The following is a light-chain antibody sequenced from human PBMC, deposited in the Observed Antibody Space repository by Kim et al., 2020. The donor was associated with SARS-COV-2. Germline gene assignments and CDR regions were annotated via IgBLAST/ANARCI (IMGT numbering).Light chain of an antibody. CDR3: QQYYIWFS. J-gene: IGKJ2*03. V-gene: IGKV3-15*01. Sequence: LAVSPGARAPLSCRASQNVGSDLAWYQHKPGQAPRLLISGASTRATGIPDRLSGSGSGTEFTLTISSVQSEDSAVYYCQQYYIWFSFGQGTKLEI. CDR2: GAS. CDR1: QNVGSD.